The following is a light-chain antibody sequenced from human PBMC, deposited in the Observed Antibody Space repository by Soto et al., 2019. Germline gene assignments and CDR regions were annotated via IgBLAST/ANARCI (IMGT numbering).Light chain of an antibody. CDR1: SSDVGGYNY. CDR3: SAYAGSSTWV. V-gene: IGLV2-8*01. J-gene: IGLJ2*01. Sequence: QSAPTQPPSASGSPGQSVTFSCTGTSSDVGGYNYVSWYQQYPGKAPKLMIYEVYKRPSGVPDRFSGSKSANTASLTVSGLQREDEADYYCSAYAGSSTWVFGGGTKLTVL. CDR2: EVY.